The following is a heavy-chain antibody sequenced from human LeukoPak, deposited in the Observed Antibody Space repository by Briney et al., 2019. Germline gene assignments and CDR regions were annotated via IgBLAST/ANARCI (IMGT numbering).Heavy chain of an antibody. J-gene: IGHJ4*02. CDR2: ISYDGTNK. CDR1: GFTFSSYA. CDR3: ARDGYCSSTSCSPRADYFDY. Sequence: GGSLRLSCAASGFTFSSYAMHWVRQAPGKGLERVAVISYDGTNKYYADSVKGRFTISSDNSKNTLYLQMNSLRAEDTAVYYCARDGYCSSTSCSPRADYFDYWGQGTLVTVSS. D-gene: IGHD2-2*03. V-gene: IGHV3-30-3*01.